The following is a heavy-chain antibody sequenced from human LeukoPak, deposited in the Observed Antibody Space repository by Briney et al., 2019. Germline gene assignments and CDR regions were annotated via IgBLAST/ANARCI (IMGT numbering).Heavy chain of an antibody. J-gene: IGHJ6*04. Sequence: GGSLRLSCAASGFTFSTYWMSWVRQAPGKGLEWVANINQDGSATNYVDSAKGRFIVSRDNAKNSVFLQMNSLRAEDTAVYYCSGRYGMDVWGKGTTVTVSS. V-gene: IGHV3-7*01. CDR1: GFTFSTYW. D-gene: IGHD1-26*01. CDR3: SGRYGMDV. CDR2: INQDGSAT.